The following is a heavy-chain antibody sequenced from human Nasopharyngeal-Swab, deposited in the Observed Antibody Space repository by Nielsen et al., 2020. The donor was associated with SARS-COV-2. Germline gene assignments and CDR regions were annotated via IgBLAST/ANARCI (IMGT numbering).Heavy chain of an antibody. CDR3: ARDPLNYYDSSGYYYVIPGAFGI. Sequence: GESLKISCAASGFTFSSYWMSWVRQAPGKGLVWVANIKQDGSEKYYVDSVKGRFTISRDNAKNSLYLQMNSLRAEDTAVYYCARDPLNYYDSSGYYYVIPGAFGIWGQGTMVTVSS. D-gene: IGHD3-22*01. CDR2: IKQDGSEK. V-gene: IGHV3-7*03. J-gene: IGHJ3*02. CDR1: GFTFSSYW.